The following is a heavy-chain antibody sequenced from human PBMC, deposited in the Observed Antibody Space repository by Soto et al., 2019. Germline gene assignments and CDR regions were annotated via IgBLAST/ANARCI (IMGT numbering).Heavy chain of an antibody. V-gene: IGHV3-48*02. D-gene: IGHD3-3*01. CDR1: GFTFSSYS. CDR2: ISSSSSTI. Sequence: EVQLVESGGGLVQPGGSLRLSCAASGFTFSSYSMNWVRQAPGKGLEWVSYISSSSSTIYYADSAKGRFTISRDNAKNSLYLQMNSLRDEDTAVYYCARLTIFGVVISTTDGMDVWGQGTTVTVSS. J-gene: IGHJ6*02. CDR3: ARLTIFGVVISTTDGMDV.